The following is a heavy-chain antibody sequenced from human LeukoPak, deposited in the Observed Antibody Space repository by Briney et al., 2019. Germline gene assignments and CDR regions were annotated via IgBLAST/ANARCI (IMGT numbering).Heavy chain of an antibody. CDR1: GFTVSSNY. V-gene: IGHV3-66*01. CDR2: IYSGGST. J-gene: IGHJ6*02. D-gene: IGHD4-4*01. Sequence: GGSLRLSCAASGFTVSSNYMSWVRQAPGKGLEWVSVIYSGGSTYYADSVKGRFTISRDNSKNTLYLQMNSLRAEDTAVYYCARCNTVTTPNRMDVWGQGTTVTVSS. CDR3: ARCNTVTTPNRMDV.